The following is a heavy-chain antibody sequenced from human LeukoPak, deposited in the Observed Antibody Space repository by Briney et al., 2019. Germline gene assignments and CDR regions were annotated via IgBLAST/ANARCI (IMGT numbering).Heavy chain of an antibody. CDR2: IWYDGSNK. CDR1: GFTFSSYA. Sequence: GGSLRLSCAASGFTFSSYAMHWVRQAPGKGLEWVALIWYDGSNKYYGDSVKGRFTISRDNSKSTLYLQMNSLRAEDTAVYYCAKAILVEMATIPLDAFDIWGQGTMVTVST. CDR3: AKAILVEMATIPLDAFDI. V-gene: IGHV3-33*06. D-gene: IGHD5-24*01. J-gene: IGHJ3*02.